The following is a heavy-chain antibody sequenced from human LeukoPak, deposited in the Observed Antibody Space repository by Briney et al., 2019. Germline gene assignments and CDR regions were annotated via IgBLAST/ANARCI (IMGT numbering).Heavy chain of an antibody. CDR1: GGSISSSNW. J-gene: IGHJ6*02. Sequence: SGTLSLTCAVSGGSISSSNWWSWVRQPPGKGLEWIGEIYHSGSTNYNPSLKSRVTISVDKSKNQFSLKLSSVTAADTAVYYCARVGSIAARLYYYYYGMDVWGQGTTVTVSS. CDR2: IYHSGST. V-gene: IGHV4-4*02. CDR3: ARVGSIAARLYYYYYGMDV. D-gene: IGHD6-13*01.